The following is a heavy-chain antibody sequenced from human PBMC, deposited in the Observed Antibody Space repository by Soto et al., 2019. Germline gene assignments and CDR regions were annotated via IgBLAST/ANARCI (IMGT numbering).Heavy chain of an antibody. D-gene: IGHD3-3*01. J-gene: IGHJ5*02. V-gene: IGHV3-21*01. Sequence: VQLVESGGGLVKPGGSLRLSCAASGFTFSSYSMNWVRQAPGKGLEWVSSISSSSSYIYYADSVKGRFTISRDNAKNSLYLQMNSLRAEDTAVYYCARVRWEGDYDFWSGYNNWFDPWGQGTLVTVSS. CDR1: GFTFSSYS. CDR2: ISSSSSYI. CDR3: ARVRWEGDYDFWSGYNNWFDP.